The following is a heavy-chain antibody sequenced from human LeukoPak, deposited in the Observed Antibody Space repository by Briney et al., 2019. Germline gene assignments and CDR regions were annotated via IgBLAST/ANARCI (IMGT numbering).Heavy chain of an antibody. CDR2: IWYDGSNK. D-gene: IGHD6-6*01. V-gene: IGHV3-33*01. J-gene: IGHJ4*02. CDR1: GFTFSSYG. CDR3: ARGISSIADNDFDY. Sequence: GGSLRLSCAASGFTFSSYGIHWVRQAPGKGLEWVAVIWYDGSNKYYADSAKGRFTISRDNSKNTLYLQMNSLRAEDTAVYYCARGISSIADNDFDYWGQGTLVTVSS.